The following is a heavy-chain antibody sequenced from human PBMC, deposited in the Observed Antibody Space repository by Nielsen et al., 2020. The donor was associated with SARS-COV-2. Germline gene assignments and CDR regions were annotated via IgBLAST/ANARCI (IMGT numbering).Heavy chain of an antibody. CDR2: INHSGST. D-gene: IGHD4-17*01. CDR3: ARDLPTVSNYYYYGMDV. J-gene: IGHJ6*02. CDR1: GGSFGGYY. V-gene: IGHV4-34*01. Sequence: SQTLSLTCAVYGGSFGGYYWSWIRQPPGKGLEWIGEINHSGSTNYNPSLKSRVTISVDTSKNQFSLKLSSVTAADTAVYYCARDLPTVSNYYYYGMDVWGQGTTVTVSS.